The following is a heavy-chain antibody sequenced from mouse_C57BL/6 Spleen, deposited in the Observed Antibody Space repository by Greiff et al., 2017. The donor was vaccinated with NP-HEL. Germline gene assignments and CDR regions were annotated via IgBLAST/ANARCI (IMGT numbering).Heavy chain of an antibody. Sequence: QVKLQQPGAELVRPGTSVKLSCKASGYTFTSYWMHWVKQRPGQGLEWIGVIDPSDSYTNYNQKFKGKATLTVDTSSSTAYMQLSSLTSEDSAVYYCASDYDGGSAMDYWGQGTSVTVSS. CDR3: ASDYDGGSAMDY. V-gene: IGHV1-59*01. CDR2: IDPSDSYT. J-gene: IGHJ4*01. CDR1: GYTFTSYW. D-gene: IGHD2-4*01.